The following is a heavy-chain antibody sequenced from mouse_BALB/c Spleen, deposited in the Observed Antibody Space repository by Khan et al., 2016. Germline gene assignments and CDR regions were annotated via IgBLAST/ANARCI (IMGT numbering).Heavy chain of an antibody. V-gene: IGHV5-6-5*01. CDR1: GFTFRNYA. Sequence: EVELVESGGGLVKPGESLKLSCAASGFTFRNYAMSWVRQPPQKRLEWVASISTGVNTYYADSVKGRFTISRDNARNILYLQMSNLRSEDTAMFYCTREDYGNYGDYFDYWGRGTSLTVSS. J-gene: IGHJ2*03. D-gene: IGHD2-1*01. CDR2: ISTGVNT. CDR3: TREDYGNYGDYFDY.